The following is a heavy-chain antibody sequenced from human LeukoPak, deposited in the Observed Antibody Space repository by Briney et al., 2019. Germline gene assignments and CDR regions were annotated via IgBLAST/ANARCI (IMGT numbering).Heavy chain of an antibody. CDR2: ISYDGSNK. Sequence: PGGSLRLSCAASGFTFSSHAMHWVLQAPGKGLEWVAVISYDGSNKYYADSVKGRFTISRDNSKNTLYLQMNSLRAEDTAVYYCASGYYDSSGPQIDDAFDIWGQRTMVTVSS. D-gene: IGHD3-22*01. CDR3: ASGYYDSSGPQIDDAFDI. CDR1: GFTFSSHA. V-gene: IGHV3-30-3*01. J-gene: IGHJ3*02.